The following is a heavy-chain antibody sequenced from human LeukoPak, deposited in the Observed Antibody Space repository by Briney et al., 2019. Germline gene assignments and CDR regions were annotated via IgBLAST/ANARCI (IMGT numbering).Heavy chain of an antibody. V-gene: IGHV3-48*03. CDR1: GFTFSSYE. CDR3: ASGASSCSSTSCSYYYYYYMDV. CDR2: ISSSGSTI. J-gene: IGHJ6*03. Sequence: GGSLRLSCAASGFTFSSYEMNWVRQAPGKGLEWVSYISSSGSTIYYADSVKGRFTISRDNAKNSLYLQMNSLRAEDTAVYYCASGASSCSSTSCSYYYYYYMDVWGKGTTVTVSS. D-gene: IGHD2-2*01.